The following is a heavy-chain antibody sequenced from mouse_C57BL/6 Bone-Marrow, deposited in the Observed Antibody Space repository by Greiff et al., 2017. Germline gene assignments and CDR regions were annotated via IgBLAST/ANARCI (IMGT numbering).Heavy chain of an antibody. J-gene: IGHJ2*01. D-gene: IGHD2-2*01. CDR3: AREGGWLYCFGY. CDR2: IDPSDSYT. V-gene: IGHV1-50*01. Sequence: QVQLQQPGAELVKPGASVKLSCKASGYTFTSYWMQWVKQRPGQGLEWIGEIDPSDSYTNYNQKFKGKATLTVDPSSSTAYMQLNSLTSEDSAVYYCAREGGWLYCFGYWGQGTTLTVSS. CDR1: GYTFTSYW.